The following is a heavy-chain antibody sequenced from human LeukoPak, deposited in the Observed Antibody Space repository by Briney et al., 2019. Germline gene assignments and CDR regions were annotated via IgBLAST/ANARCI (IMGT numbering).Heavy chain of an antibody. V-gene: IGHV3-74*01. Sequence: GGSLRLSCAASGFTFSSYWMYWVHQAPGKGLVWVSHINTDGSITNYAESVKGRFTISRDNSKNTLYLQMNSLRAEDTAVYYCAGGSPGPIVVVPAAFDYWGQGTLVTVSS. CDR3: AGGSPGPIVVVPAAFDY. D-gene: IGHD2-2*01. CDR2: INTDGSIT. CDR1: GFTFSSYW. J-gene: IGHJ4*02.